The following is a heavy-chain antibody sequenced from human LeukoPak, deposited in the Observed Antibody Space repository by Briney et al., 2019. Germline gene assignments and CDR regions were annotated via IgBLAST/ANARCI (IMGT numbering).Heavy chain of an antibody. J-gene: IGHJ4*02. Sequence: GGSLRLSCAASQFTFSSYAMSWVRQAPGKGLEWVSGISSIGGSTVYADSVQGRFTISRDNSKNALYLQMNSLRAEDTAVYYCARDQTHFVYWGQGTLVTVSS. V-gene: IGHV3-23*01. CDR2: ISSIGGST. CDR3: ARDQTHFVY. CDR1: QFTFSSYA.